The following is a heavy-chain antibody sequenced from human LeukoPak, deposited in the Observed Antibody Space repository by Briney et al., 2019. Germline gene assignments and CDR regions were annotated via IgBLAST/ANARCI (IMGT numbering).Heavy chain of an antibody. J-gene: IGHJ6*02. Sequence: GGSLRLSCAASGSTFSTYAMSWVRQAPGKGLEWVSSISASGGSTYYADSVQGRFTVSRDNSKNTLYLQMNSLRAEDTAVYYCAKDRPSGRYYYYYYGMDVWGQGTTVTVSS. CDR1: GSTFSTYA. CDR2: ISASGGST. V-gene: IGHV3-23*01. CDR3: AKDRPSGRYYYYYYGMDV. D-gene: IGHD1-1*01.